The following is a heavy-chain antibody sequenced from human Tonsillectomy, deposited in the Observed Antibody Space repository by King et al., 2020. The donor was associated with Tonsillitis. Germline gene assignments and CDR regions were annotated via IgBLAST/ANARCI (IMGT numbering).Heavy chain of an antibody. CDR2: VHDSGST. CDR1: GASVGSGVYF. D-gene: IGHD3-10*01. CDR3: ARAQHGSWFDP. Sequence: VQLQESGPGLVKSSETLSLTCSVYGASVGSGVYFWSWIRQPPGKGLEWIGYVHDSGSTNYNPSLKSRVSMSRDASKNQFSLKLTSVSAADTAVYYCARAQHGSWFDPWGQGTLVTVSS. V-gene: IGHV4-61*08. J-gene: IGHJ5*02.